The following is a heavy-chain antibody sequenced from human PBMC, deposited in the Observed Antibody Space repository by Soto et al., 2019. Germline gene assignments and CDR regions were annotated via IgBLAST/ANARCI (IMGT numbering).Heavy chain of an antibody. J-gene: IGHJ6*03. CDR3: ARCTSRLLEWFPYSIVV. D-gene: IGHD3-3*01. V-gene: IGHV1-8*01. CDR1: GYTFTSYD. Sequence: ASVKVSCKASGYTFTSYDINWVRQATGQGFEWMGWMNPNSGNTGYAQKFQGRVTMTRNTSISTAYMELSSLRSEDTAVYYCARCTSRLLEWFPYSIVVWCKATTVT. CDR2: MNPNSGNT.